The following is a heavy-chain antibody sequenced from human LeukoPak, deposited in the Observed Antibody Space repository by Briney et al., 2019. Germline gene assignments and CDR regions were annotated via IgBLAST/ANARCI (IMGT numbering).Heavy chain of an antibody. J-gene: IGHJ4*02. V-gene: IGHV5-51*01. D-gene: IGHD6-19*01. Sequence: GESLKISCKGSGSSFPSYWISWVRQMPGKGLEWMGIIYPGDSDTRYSPSFQGQVTISADKSISTAYLQWSSLKASDTTLYYCARLQGIAVAATLWIDYWGQGALVTVSS. CDR1: GSSFPSYW. CDR3: ARLQGIAVAATLWIDY. CDR2: IYPGDSDT.